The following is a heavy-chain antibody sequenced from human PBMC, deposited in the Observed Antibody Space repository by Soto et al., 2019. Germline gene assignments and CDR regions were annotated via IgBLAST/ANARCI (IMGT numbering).Heavy chain of an antibody. V-gene: IGHV4-4*02. D-gene: IGHD6-13*01. J-gene: IGHJ4*02. Sequence: AETLSLTSAVSLGSISSSNWWIWVRQPPGKGLEWIGEIYHIVSTNYNPSLKSRVTISVAKSKNQLSLKLSSVTAADTAVYYCAREAYQRENIAAAHWGQGTLVSVSS. CDR2: IYHIVST. CDR3: AREAYQRENIAAAH. CDR1: LGSISSSNW.